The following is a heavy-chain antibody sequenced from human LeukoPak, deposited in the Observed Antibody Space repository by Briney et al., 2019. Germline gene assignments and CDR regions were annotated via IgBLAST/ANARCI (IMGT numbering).Heavy chain of an antibody. CDR3: AGGYSYGSDAFDI. CDR1: GFTFSSYG. Sequence: RTGGSLRLSCAASGFTFSSYGMHWVRQAPGKGLEWVAFIRYDGSNKYYADSVKGRFTISRDNAKNSLYLQMNSLRAEDTAVYYCAGGYSYGSDAFDIWGQGTMVTVSS. CDR2: IRYDGSNK. D-gene: IGHD5-18*01. V-gene: IGHV3-30*02. J-gene: IGHJ3*02.